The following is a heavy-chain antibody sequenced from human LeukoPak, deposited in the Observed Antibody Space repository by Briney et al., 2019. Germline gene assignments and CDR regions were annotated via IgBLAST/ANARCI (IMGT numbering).Heavy chain of an antibody. V-gene: IGHV4-59*01. Sequence: PSETLSLTCTVSGDSISSYYWSWIRQPPGKGLEWIGYIYYSGSTNYNPSLKSRVTISVDTSKNQFSLKLSSVTAADTAVYYCARARGTTNRWFDPWGHGTLVTVSS. CDR3: ARARGTTNRWFDP. J-gene: IGHJ5*02. CDR1: GDSISSYY. CDR2: IYYSGST. D-gene: IGHD1-7*01.